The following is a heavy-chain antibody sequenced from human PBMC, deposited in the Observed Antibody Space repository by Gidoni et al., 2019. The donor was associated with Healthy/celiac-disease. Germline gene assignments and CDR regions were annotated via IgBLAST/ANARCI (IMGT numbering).Heavy chain of an antibody. Sequence: QVQLQQWGAGLLKPSETLSLTCAVYGGSFSGYYWSWIRQPPGKGLEWIGEINHSGSTNYNPSLKSRVTISVDTSKNQFSLKLSSVTAADTAVYYCASGRWLQLYAFDIWGQGTMVTVSS. V-gene: IGHV4-34*01. J-gene: IGHJ3*02. CDR1: GGSFSGYY. CDR3: ASGRWLQLYAFDI. D-gene: IGHD5-12*01. CDR2: INHSGST.